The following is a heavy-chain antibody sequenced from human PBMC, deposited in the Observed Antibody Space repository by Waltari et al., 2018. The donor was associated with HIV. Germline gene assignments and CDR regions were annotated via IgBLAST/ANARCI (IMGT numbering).Heavy chain of an antibody. V-gene: IGHV1-69-2*01. CDR3: AAGQHF. CDR1: GYKFTKFY. Sequence: EAQMVQSGAEVKKPGSTLRISCKTSGYKFTKFYIHWVQQAPGKGLEWMGLVDPANGEAVYAERFQGRLTISADTSTDTGYLYLTSLTSDDSGVYFCAAGQHFWGQGTLVTVSS. D-gene: IGHD1-1*01. CDR2: VDPANGEA. J-gene: IGHJ4*02.